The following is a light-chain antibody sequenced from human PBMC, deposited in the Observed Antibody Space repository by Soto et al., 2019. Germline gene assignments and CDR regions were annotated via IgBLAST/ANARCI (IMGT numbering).Light chain of an antibody. CDR1: QGFSNS. J-gene: IGKJ1*01. CDR3: QKYNSAPWT. Sequence: DIQMTQSPSSLSASVGDRVTITCRASQGFSNSLAWYQQKPGKVPKLLICAASTLQSGVPSRFSGSGSGTDFTLTISSLQPEDVATYYCQKYNSAPWTFGQGTKVEIK. CDR2: AAS. V-gene: IGKV1-27*01.